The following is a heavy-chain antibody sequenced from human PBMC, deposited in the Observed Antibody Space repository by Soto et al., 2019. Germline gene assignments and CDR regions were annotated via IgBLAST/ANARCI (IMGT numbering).Heavy chain of an antibody. Sequence: GGSLRLSCAASGFTFSSYAMSWVRQAPGKGLQWVSVISGSGVNTYYADPVMGRFTISRDNSKNTVFLQLSSLRAEDTAIYYCAKAMNTAGYNPDYWGQGPLVTVSP. CDR3: AKAMNTAGYNPDY. CDR2: ISGSGVNT. D-gene: IGHD5-18*01. J-gene: IGHJ4*02. V-gene: IGHV3-23*01. CDR1: GFTFSSYA.